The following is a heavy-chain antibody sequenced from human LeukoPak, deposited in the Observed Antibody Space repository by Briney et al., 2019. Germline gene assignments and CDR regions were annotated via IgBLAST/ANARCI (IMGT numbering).Heavy chain of an antibody. J-gene: IGHJ4*02. D-gene: IGHD5-18*01. Sequence: PRGSLRLSCAASGFTFRTYWMSWVRQAPGKGLEWVANIKQDGSEKYYVDSVKGRFTISRDNAKKSLYLQMNSLRAEDTAVYYCASSGYSYGPAAYYFDYWGQGTLVTVSS. CDR3: ASSGYSYGPAAYYFDY. CDR1: GFTFRTYW. V-gene: IGHV3-7*01. CDR2: IKQDGSEK.